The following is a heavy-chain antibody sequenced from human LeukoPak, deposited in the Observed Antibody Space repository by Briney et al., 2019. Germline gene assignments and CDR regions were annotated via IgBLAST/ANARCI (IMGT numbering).Heavy chain of an antibody. CDR1: GFSFSTSW. Sequence: SGGSLRLSCAASGFSFSTSWMHWVRQAPGRGLVWVSHINPDGSSTNYADSVKGRLTISRDNAKNSLYLQMNSLRAEDTAVYYCARGPDFWWYFDYWGQGTLVTVSS. D-gene: IGHD2-8*02. CDR3: ARGPDFWWYFDY. CDR2: INPDGSST. J-gene: IGHJ4*02. V-gene: IGHV3-74*01.